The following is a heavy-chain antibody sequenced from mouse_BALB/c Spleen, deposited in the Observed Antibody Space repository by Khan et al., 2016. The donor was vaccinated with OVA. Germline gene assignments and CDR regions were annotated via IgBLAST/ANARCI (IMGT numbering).Heavy chain of an antibody. CDR2: ISYSGRT. V-gene: IGHV3-2*02. D-gene: IGHD1-1*01. CDR3: ERSVTITTVVATDFDY. CDR1: GYSITSDYA. J-gene: IGHJ2*01. Sequence: EVQLQESGPGLVKPSQSLSLTCTVTGYSITSDYAWNWIRQSPGNKLEWMGYISYSGRTSYNPSLKSRISITRDTSKNQFFLQLNSVTTEDTATGFCERSVTITTVVATDFDYWGQGTTLTVSS.